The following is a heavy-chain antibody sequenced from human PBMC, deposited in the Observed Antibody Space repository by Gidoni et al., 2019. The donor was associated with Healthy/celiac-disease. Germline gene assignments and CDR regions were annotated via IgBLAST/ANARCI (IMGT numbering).Heavy chain of an antibody. D-gene: IGHD2-21*02. CDR2: IIPIFGTA. J-gene: IGHJ4*02. CDR1: GGTFSSYA. CDR3: TTLTPSNGGNSWG. Sequence: QVQLVQSGAEVKKPGSSVKVSCKASGGTFSSYAISWVRQAPGQGLEWMGGIIPIFGTANYAQKFQGRVTITADESTSTAYRELSSLRSEDTAVYYCTTLTPSNGGNSWGWGQGTLVTVSS. V-gene: IGHV1-69*01.